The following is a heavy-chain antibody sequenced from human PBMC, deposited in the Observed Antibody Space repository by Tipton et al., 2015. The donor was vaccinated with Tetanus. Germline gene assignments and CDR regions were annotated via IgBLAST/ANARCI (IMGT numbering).Heavy chain of an antibody. V-gene: IGHV3-7*01. CDR1: GFTFSTYW. J-gene: IGHJ4*02. D-gene: IGHD2-8*01. CDR3: ARARYCSNGNCYYDY. Sequence: GSLRLSCAASGFTFSTYWMSWVRQAPGKGLEWVSNIKQDGSGTYYVDSVKGRFTVSRDNAKNSLYLQMNSLRAEDTAAYYCARARYCSNGNCYYDYWGQGTLVPVSS. CDR2: IKQDGSGT.